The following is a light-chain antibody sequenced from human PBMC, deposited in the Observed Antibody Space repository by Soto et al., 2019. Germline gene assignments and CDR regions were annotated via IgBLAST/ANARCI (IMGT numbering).Light chain of an antibody. CDR3: QQFDTLPPA. Sequence: DIQMTQSPSSLSASVGDRVTISCQASQDISKYLNWYQQHPGKAPRLLIYDASTLDAGVPSRFSGSGSGTDFTFTIDSLQPEDIATYFGQQFDTLPPAFGQGTKLEIK. J-gene: IGKJ2*01. CDR2: DAS. CDR1: QDISKY. V-gene: IGKV1-33*01.